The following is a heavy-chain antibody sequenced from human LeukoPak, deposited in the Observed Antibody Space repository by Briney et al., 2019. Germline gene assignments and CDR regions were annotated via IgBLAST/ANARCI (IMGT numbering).Heavy chain of an antibody. V-gene: IGHV4-39*01. CDR1: GGSISSSSAY. Sequence: PSETLSLTCTVSGGSISSSSAYWGWIRQPPGKGREWIGSIYYSKNTYYNPSLKSRVTISADTSKNQFSLTLDSVSATDTAVYYCVSPRGFSYGYFDYWGQGTLVTVSS. CDR3: VSPRGFSYGYFDY. CDR2: IYYSKNT. D-gene: IGHD5-18*01. J-gene: IGHJ4*02.